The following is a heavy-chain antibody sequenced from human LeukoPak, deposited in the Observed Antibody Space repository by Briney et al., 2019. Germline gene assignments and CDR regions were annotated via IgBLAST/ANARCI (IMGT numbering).Heavy chain of an antibody. CDR2: IYTSGST. J-gene: IGHJ6*03. Sequence: SETLSLTCTVSSGSINSYYWSWIRQPAGKGLEWIGRIYTSGSTNYNPSLKSRVTMSVDTSKNQFSLKLSSVTAADTAVYYCAASPYYYYYYMDVWGKGTTVTISS. D-gene: IGHD2-15*01. V-gene: IGHV4-4*07. CDR1: SGSINSYY. CDR3: AASPYYYYYYMDV.